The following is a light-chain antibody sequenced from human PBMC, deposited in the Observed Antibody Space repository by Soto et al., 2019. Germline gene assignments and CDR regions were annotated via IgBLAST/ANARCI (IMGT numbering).Light chain of an antibody. J-gene: IGKJ5*01. Sequence: DIQMTQSPSSLSASVGDRVTITGRASQSISSYLNCYQQKPGKAPKLLIYAASTLQSGVPSRFSGSGSGTDFTLTISSLQPEDFATYYCPQSYSTPITFGQGTRLEI. CDR2: AAS. CDR3: PQSYSTPIT. V-gene: IGKV1-39*01. CDR1: QSISSY.